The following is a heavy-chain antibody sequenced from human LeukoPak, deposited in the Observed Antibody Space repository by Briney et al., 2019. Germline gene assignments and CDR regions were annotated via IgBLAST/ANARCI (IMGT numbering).Heavy chain of an antibody. CDR2: IYYSGST. J-gene: IGHJ4*02. Sequence: PSETLSLTCTVSGGSISSGAYYWSWIRHHPGKGLEWIGYIYYSGSTYYNPSLKSRITISVDTSKNQFSLKLSSVTATDTAVYYCASQDYFESTGYLDFWGQGTLVTVSS. CDR1: GGSISSGAYY. D-gene: IGHD3-22*01. CDR3: ASQDYFESTGYLDF. V-gene: IGHV4-31*03.